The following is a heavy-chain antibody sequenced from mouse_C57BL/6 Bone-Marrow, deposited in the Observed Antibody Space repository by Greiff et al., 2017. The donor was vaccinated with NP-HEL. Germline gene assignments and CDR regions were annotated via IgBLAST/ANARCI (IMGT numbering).Heavy chain of an antibody. V-gene: IGHV2-2*01. Sequence: QVQLQQSGPGLVQPSQSLSITCTVSVFSLTSYGVHWVRQSPGKGLEWLGVIWSGGSTDYNAAFISRLSISKDNSKSQVFFKMNSLQADDTAIYYCARWLLRGYFDVWGTGTTVTVSS. CDR3: ARWLLRGYFDV. CDR1: VFSLTSYG. CDR2: IWSGGST. J-gene: IGHJ1*03. D-gene: IGHD2-3*01.